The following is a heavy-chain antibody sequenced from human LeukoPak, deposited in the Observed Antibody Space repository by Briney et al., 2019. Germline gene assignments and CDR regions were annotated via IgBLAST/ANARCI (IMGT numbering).Heavy chain of an antibody. CDR1: GYTFTGYY. V-gene: IGHV1-46*01. J-gene: IGHJ3*02. Sequence: ASVKVSCKASGYTFTGYYMHWVRQAPGQGLEWMGIINPSGGSTSYAQKFQGRVTMTRDTSTSTVYMELSSLRSEDTAVYYCAREANYYDTGGAFDIWGQGTMVTVSS. CDR3: AREANYYDTGGAFDI. CDR2: INPSGGST. D-gene: IGHD3-22*01.